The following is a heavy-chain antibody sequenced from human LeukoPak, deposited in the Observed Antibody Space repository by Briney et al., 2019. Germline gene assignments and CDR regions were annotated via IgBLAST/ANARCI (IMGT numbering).Heavy chain of an antibody. J-gene: IGHJ6*02. D-gene: IGHD3-22*01. CDR3: ARHRPYDSSGYYHYYGMDV. V-gene: IGHV5-51*01. CDR1: GYSFTSYW. CDR2: IYPGDSDT. Sequence: HGESLKISCKGSGYSFTSYWIGWVRQMPGKGLEWMGIIYPGDSDTRYSPSFQGQVTISADKSISTAYLQWSSLKASDTAMYYCARHRPYDSSGYYHYYGMDVWGQGTTVTVSS.